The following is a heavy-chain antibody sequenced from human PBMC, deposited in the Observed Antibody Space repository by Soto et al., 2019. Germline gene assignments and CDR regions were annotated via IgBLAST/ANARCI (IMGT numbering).Heavy chain of an antibody. CDR3: ARGPGADKIDC. Sequence: QVQLQESGPGLVEPSQTLSLTCTVSGGSVSSGGYFWSWIRQPPGEGLEWIGHIYNSGSTYSNPSLRGRVTIAVDTSKSQFSLKVSSVTAADTAVYDCARGPGADKIDCWGQGTLVTVSS. CDR1: GGSVSSGGYF. J-gene: IGHJ4*02. V-gene: IGHV4-30-4*01. CDR2: IYNSGST.